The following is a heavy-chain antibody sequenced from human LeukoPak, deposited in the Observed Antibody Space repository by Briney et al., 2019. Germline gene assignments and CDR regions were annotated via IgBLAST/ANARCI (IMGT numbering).Heavy chain of an antibody. Sequence: ASVKVSCKASGYTFNGYYIHWVRQAPGQGLEWMGWINPNSGGTNYAQKFQGRVTMTRDTSISTAYMELSRLRSDDTAVYYCARDLGYSSGWITGYFDLWGRGTLVTVSS. CDR3: ARDLGYSSGWITGYFDL. CDR1: GYTFNGYY. D-gene: IGHD6-19*01. V-gene: IGHV1-2*02. CDR2: INPNSGGT. J-gene: IGHJ2*01.